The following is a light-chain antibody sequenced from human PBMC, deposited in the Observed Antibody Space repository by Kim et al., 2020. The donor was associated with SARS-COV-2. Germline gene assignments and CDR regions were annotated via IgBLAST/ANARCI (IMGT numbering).Light chain of an antibody. CDR2: DVS. CDR1: SSEVGGYNY. Sequence: GQSITISCTGTSSEVGGYNYVSWYQQHPGKAPKLMIYDVSKRPSGVSNRFSGSKSGNTASLTISGLQAEDEADYYCSSYTSSSTYVFGTGTKVTVL. V-gene: IGLV2-14*04. J-gene: IGLJ1*01. CDR3: SSYTSSSTYV.